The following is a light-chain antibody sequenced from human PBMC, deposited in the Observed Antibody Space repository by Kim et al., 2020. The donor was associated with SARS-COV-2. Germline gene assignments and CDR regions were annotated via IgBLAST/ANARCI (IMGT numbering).Light chain of an antibody. CDR2: SND. Sequence: ELTQPPSASGTPGQRVTISCSGSSSNVGSNVVNWYQRVPGAAPKLLIYSNDHRPSVVPDRFSGSKSGTSASLAISGLQSADEADYYCAAWDDSLNGPVFGGGTKLTVL. V-gene: IGLV1-44*01. CDR3: AAWDDSLNGPV. J-gene: IGLJ3*02. CDR1: SSNVGSNV.